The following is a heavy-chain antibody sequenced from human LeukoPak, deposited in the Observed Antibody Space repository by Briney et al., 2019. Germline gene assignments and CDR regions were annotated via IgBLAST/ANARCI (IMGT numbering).Heavy chain of an antibody. J-gene: IGHJ4*02. CDR2: INHSGST. V-gene: IGHV4-34*01. Sequence: SETLSLTCAVYDGSFSGYYWSWIRQPPGKGLEWIGEINHSGSTNYNPSLKSRVTISVDTSKNQFSLKLSSVTAADTAVYYCARTVPYDYVWGSYRYLGGNYFDYWGQGTLVTVSS. CDR1: DGSFSGYY. CDR3: ARTVPYDYVWGSYRYLGGNYFDY. D-gene: IGHD3-16*02.